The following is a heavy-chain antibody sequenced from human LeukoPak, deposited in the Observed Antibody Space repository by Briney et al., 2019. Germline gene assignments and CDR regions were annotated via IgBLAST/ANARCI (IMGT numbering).Heavy chain of an antibody. J-gene: IGHJ5*02. D-gene: IGHD4-17*01. Sequence: ASVKVSCKASGYTFTGYYMHWVRQAPGQGLEWMGWINPNSGGTNYAQKFQGRVTMTRDTSISTAYMELSRLRSDDTAMYYCARDGDYYMRSWFDPWGQGTLVTVSS. CDR1: GYTFTGYY. V-gene: IGHV1-2*02. CDR2: INPNSGGT. CDR3: ARDGDYYMRSWFDP.